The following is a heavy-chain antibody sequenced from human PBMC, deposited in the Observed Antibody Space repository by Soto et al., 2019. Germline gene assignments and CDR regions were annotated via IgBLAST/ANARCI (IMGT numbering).Heavy chain of an antibody. D-gene: IGHD7-27*01. CDR3: AMTLTPIDD. CDR2: ISAYNGNT. CDR1: GYTFSSYG. Sequence: QVQLVQSGAEVKKPGASVKVSCKASGYTFSSYGISWVRQAPGQGLEWMGGISAYNGNTNYAQKLQGRVTMTTDTDTSTAYLELRSLRSDDTAVYSWAMTLTPIDDWCQGTLVTGSS. J-gene: IGHJ4*02. V-gene: IGHV1-18*01.